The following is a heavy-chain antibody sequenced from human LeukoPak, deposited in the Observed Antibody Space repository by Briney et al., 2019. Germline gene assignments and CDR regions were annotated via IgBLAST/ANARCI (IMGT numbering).Heavy chain of an antibody. CDR3: ARRDVTTHRFDY. CDR2: IYYSGST. D-gene: IGHD4-17*01. CDR1: GGSISSYY. Sequence: SETLSLTCTVSGGSISSYYWSWIRQPPGKGLEWIGYIYYSGSTNYNPSLRSRVSISVDTSKNQFSLNVRSVTDADTAVYYCARRDVTTHRFDYWGQGALVTVSS. V-gene: IGHV4-59*08. J-gene: IGHJ4*02.